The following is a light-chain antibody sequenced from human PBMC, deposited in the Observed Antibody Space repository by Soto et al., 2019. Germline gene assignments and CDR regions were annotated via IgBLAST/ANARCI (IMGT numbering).Light chain of an antibody. J-gene: IGLJ1*01. V-gene: IGLV2-14*01. Sequence: QSALTQPAFVSGSPGQSITISCTGTSTDVGGYNFVSWYQQHPGKVPKLMIYDVTNRPSGVSNRFSGSKSGNTASLTISGLQAEAEADYYCSSYTSSSTLVFGTGTKLTVL. CDR3: SSYTSSSTLV. CDR1: STDVGGYNF. CDR2: DVT.